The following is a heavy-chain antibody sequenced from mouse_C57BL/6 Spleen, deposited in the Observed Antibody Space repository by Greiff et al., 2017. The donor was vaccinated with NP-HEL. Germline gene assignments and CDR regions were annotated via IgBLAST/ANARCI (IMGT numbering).Heavy chain of an antibody. V-gene: IGHV1-81*01. J-gene: IGHJ4*01. Sequence: QVQLKESGAELARPGASVKLSCKASGYTFTSYGISWVKQRTGQGLEWIGEIYPRSGNTYYNEKFKGKATLTADKSSSTAYMELRSLTSEDSAVYFCARGYGNYEGYYAMDYWGQGTSVTVSS. CDR3: ARGYGNYEGYYAMDY. CDR1: GYTFTSYG. CDR2: IYPRSGNT. D-gene: IGHD2-1*01.